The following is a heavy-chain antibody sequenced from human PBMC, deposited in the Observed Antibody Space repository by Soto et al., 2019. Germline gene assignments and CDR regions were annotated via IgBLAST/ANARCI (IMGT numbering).Heavy chain of an antibody. Sequence: APGYTFTSHDINWVRQAPGQGLEWMGWMNANSGNTGYAQKFQGRVTMTRDTSTSTAYMELTSLRSEDTAVYFCARVNFYYDTNGNWFDPWGQGTLVTVSS. J-gene: IGHJ5*02. CDR3: ARVNFYYDTNGNWFDP. CDR1: GYTFTSHD. V-gene: IGHV1-8*01. CDR2: MNANSGNT. D-gene: IGHD3-22*01.